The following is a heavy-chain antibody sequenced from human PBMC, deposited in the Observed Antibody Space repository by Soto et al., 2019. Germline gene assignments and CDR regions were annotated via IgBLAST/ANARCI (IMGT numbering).Heavy chain of an antibody. Sequence: PSQTLSLTCAISGDSVSSNSAAWNWIRQSPSRGLEWLGRTYYRSKWYNDYAVSVKSRITINPDTSKNQFSLQLNSVTPEDTAVYYCARDRPTIAAAGTWGNWFDPWGQGTLVTVSS. D-gene: IGHD6-13*01. CDR3: ARDRPTIAAAGTWGNWFDP. J-gene: IGHJ5*02. V-gene: IGHV6-1*01. CDR2: TYYRSKWYN. CDR1: GDSVSSNSAA.